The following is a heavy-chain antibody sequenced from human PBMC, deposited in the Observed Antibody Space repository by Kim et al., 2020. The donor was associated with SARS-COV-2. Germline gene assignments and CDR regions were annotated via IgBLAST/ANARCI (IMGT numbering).Heavy chain of an antibody. J-gene: IGHJ6*02. Sequence: GGSLRLSCAASGFTLSNYWINWVRHAPGKGLVWVSRIGGDGISTHYADSVKGRFTLSRDNDENTVYLQMNSLRADDTAVYYCARGMFRTGFDVWGQGTTVTVSS. CDR2: IGGDGIST. CDR3: ARGMFRTGFDV. D-gene: IGHD3-10*02. V-gene: IGHV3-74*01. CDR1: GFTLSNYW.